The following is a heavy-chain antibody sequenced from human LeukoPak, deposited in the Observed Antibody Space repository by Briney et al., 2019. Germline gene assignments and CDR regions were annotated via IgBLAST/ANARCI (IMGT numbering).Heavy chain of an antibody. J-gene: IGHJ6*03. CDR3: ARTSTLGSTGYYYYMDV. D-gene: IGHD5/OR15-5a*01. CDR2: ISGSGGST. V-gene: IGHV3-23*01. Sequence: GGSLRLSCAASGFTFSSYAMSWVRQAPGKGLEWVSAISGSGGSTYYADSVKGRFTISRENARNSLYLQMNSLSAGDTAVYYCARTSTLGSTGYYYYMDVWGKGTTVTVSS. CDR1: GFTFSSYA.